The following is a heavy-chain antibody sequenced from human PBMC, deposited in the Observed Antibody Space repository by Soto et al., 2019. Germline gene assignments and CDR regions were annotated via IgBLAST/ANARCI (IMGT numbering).Heavy chain of an antibody. D-gene: IGHD3-3*01. CDR1: GFTFSTYA. CDR2: ISGSGGST. J-gene: IGHJ3*02. V-gene: IGHV3-23*01. Sequence: EVQLLESGGGLVQPGGSLRLSCAASGFTFSTYAMTWVRQAPGKGLEWVSVISGSGGSTSYADTVKGRFTISRENSKNTLYLQMDSLSAEDTSVYYCAKSGLTIFGVVPSTIWGQGTMVTVSS. CDR3: AKSGLTIFGVVPSTI.